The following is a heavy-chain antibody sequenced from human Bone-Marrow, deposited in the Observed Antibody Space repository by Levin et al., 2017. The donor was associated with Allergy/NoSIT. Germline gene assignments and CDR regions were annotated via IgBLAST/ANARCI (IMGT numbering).Heavy chain of an antibody. Sequence: QPGGSLRLSCAASGFTFSGSAMHWVRQASGKGLEWVGRIRSKANSYATAYAASVKGRFTISRDDSKNTAYLQMNSLKTEDTAVYYCTSSPHGYTYYYGMDVWGQGTTVTVSS. J-gene: IGHJ6*02. CDR1: GFTFSGSA. CDR2: IRSKANSYAT. D-gene: IGHD5-24*01. V-gene: IGHV3-73*01. CDR3: TSSPHGYTYYYGMDV.